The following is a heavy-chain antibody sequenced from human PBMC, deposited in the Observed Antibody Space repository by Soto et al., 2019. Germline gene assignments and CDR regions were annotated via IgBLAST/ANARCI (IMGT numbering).Heavy chain of an antibody. J-gene: IGHJ6*02. D-gene: IGHD4-17*01. CDR1: GGSVSSGSYY. CDR2: ISYSGST. Sequence: QVQLQESGPGLVKPSETLSLTCTVSGGSVSSGSYYWSWIRQPPGKGLEWIGYISYSGSTNYNPSLKSRVAIPLGTSKNPFSLKLSSVTAADTAVYYCAREPTTVTNYYYYALDVWGQGTTVTVSS. V-gene: IGHV4-61*01. CDR3: AREPTTVTNYYYYALDV.